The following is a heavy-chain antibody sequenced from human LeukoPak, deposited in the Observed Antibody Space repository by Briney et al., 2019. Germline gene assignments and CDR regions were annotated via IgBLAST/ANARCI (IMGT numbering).Heavy chain of an antibody. D-gene: IGHD1-14*01. J-gene: IGHJ6*02. CDR2: ISGSGGST. CDR1: GFTFSSYA. V-gene: IGHV3-23*01. Sequence: GGSLRLFCAASGFTFSSYAMSWVRQAPGKGLERVSAISGSGGSTYYADSVKGRFTISRDNSKNTLYLQMNSLRAEDTAVYYCAKDRPDHYYYYYGMDVWGQGTTVTVSS. CDR3: AKDRPDHYYYYYGMDV.